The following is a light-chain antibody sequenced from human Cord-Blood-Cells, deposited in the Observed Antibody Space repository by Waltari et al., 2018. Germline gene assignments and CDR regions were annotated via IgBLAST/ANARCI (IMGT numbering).Light chain of an antibody. CDR2: AAS. V-gene: IGKV1-39*01. CDR1: QSIITY. CDR3: QQSYSTPWT. Sequence: DIQMTQSPSSLSASVVDRVTITCRASQSIITYLNWYQQKPGKAHKLLIYAASRLQSGVPSRFSGSGSGTDFTLTISSLQPEDFATYYCQQSYSTPWTFGQGTKVEIK. J-gene: IGKJ1*01.